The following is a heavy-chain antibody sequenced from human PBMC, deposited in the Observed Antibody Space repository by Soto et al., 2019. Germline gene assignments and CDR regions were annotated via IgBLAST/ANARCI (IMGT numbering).Heavy chain of an antibody. CDR2: ISAYNGNT. D-gene: IGHD2-2*02. V-gene: IGHV1-18*04. CDR3: ARDHNVVVPAAIDGHFDY. CDR1: GYTFTSYG. J-gene: IGHJ4*02. Sequence: QVQLVQSGAEVKKPGASVKVSCKASGYTFTSYGISWVRQAPGQGLEWMGWISAYNGNTNYAQKLQGRVTMTTDTSTSTAYMELRSLRSDDTAVYYCARDHNVVVPAAIDGHFDYWGQGTLVTVSS.